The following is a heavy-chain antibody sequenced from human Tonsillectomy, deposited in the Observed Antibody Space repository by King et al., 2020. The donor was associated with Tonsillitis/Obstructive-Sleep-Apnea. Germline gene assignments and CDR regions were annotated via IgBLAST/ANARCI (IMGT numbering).Heavy chain of an antibody. CDR2: IIPILGIA. V-gene: IGHV1-69*09. D-gene: IGHD2-2*01. CDR3: ALYCSSTSCYHSGAFDI. CDR1: GGTFSSYA. Sequence: QLVQSGAEVKKPGSSVKVSCKASGGTFSSYAISWVRQAPGQGLEWMGRIIPILGIANYAQKFHGSVTITADKSTSTAYMELSSLRSEDTAVYYCALYCSSTSCYHSGAFDIWGQGTMVTVSS. J-gene: IGHJ3*02.